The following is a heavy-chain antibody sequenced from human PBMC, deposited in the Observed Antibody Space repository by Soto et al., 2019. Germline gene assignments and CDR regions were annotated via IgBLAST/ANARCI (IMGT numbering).Heavy chain of an antibody. CDR2: IYYSGST. D-gene: IGHD3-10*01. CDR1: GGSISSSSYY. V-gene: IGHV4-39*01. J-gene: IGHJ4*02. Sequence: KSSETLSLTCTVSGGSISSSSYYWGWIRQPPGKGLEWIGSIYYSGSTYYNPSLKSRVTISVDTSKNQFSLKLSSVTAADTAVYYCASSDRPFDFDYWGQGTLVTVSS. CDR3: ASSDRPFDFDY.